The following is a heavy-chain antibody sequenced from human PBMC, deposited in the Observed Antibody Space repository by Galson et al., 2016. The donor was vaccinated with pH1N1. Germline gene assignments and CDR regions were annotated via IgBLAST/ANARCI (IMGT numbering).Heavy chain of an antibody. J-gene: IGHJ4*02. CDR1: GFTFSSYA. Sequence: SLRLSCAASGFTFSSYAMSWVRQAPGKGLEWLAVISYHGENIHYADSVKGRFTISRDNSKNTLFLQMSRLRSQDTAVYYCAKGASAAATLDYWGRGTLLTVSS. CDR2: ISYHGENI. V-gene: IGHV3-30*18. CDR3: AKGASAAATLDY. D-gene: IGHD6-13*01.